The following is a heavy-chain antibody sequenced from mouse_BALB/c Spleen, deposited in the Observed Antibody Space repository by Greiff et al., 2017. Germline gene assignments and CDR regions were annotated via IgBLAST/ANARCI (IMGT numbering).Heavy chain of an antibody. CDR2: INSNGGST. J-gene: IGHJ3*01. Sequence: EVQLVESGGGLVQPGGSLKLSCAASGFTFSSYGMSWVRQTPDKRLELVATINSNGGSTYYPDSVKGRFTISRDNAKNTLYLQMSSLKSEDTAMYYCARWAYWGQGTLVTVSA. CDR1: GFTFSSYG. CDR3: ARWAY. V-gene: IGHV5-6-3*01.